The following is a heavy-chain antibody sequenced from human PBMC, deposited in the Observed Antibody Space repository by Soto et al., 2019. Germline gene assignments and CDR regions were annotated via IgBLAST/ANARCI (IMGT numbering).Heavy chain of an antibody. CDR3: ARGGAQWELLPDY. CDR2: ISAYSGKT. CDR1: GYTLTSFG. J-gene: IGHJ4*02. Sequence: QLQLVQSGAEMKKPGASVKVSCKASGYTLTSFGISWVRQPPGQGLEWIGWISAYSGKTNYVQKSQGRVTMTTATSTSTAYMELRSLRSDDTAVYYCARGGAQWELLPDYWGQGTLVTVSS. V-gene: IGHV1-18*04. D-gene: IGHD1-26*01.